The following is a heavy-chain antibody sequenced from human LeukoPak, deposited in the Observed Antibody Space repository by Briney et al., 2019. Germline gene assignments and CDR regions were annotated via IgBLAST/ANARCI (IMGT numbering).Heavy chain of an antibody. J-gene: IGHJ4*02. V-gene: IGHV4-4*02. D-gene: IGHD3-22*01. CDR2: IYHSGRT. Sequence: SETQSLTCAVSGGSISSSNWWSWARQPPGKGLEWIGEIYHSGRTNYTPSLKSRVTISVDKSKNQLSLKLSSVTAADTAVYYCARDNYDNSGYYFDYWGQGTLVTVSS. CDR3: ARDNYDNSGYYFDY. CDR1: GGSISSSNW.